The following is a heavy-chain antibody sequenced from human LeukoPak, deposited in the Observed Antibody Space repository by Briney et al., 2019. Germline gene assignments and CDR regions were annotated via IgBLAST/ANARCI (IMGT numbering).Heavy chain of an antibody. J-gene: IGHJ4*02. CDR1: GFTSRSYS. Sequence: GGPLSLSCAAPGFTSRSYSMNWDRQAPGKGLGWAYSITSSSGDIYYSDSVKGRFTTSRDNAKNSLYLQMNSLRAEDTAVYYCASITMVRVIDGKPFDYWGQGTLVTVSS. D-gene: IGHD3-10*01. CDR3: ASITMVRVIDGKPFDY. CDR2: ITSSSGDI. V-gene: IGHV3-21*01.